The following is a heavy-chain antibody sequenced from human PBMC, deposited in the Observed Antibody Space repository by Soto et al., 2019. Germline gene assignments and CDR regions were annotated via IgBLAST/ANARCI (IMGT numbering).Heavy chain of an antibody. D-gene: IGHD3-22*01. Sequence: SLRLSCAASGFTFSSYGMHWVRQAPGKGLEWVAVIWYDGSNKYYADSVKGRFTISRDNSKNTLYLQMNSLRAEDTAVYYCARDENYYDSSGDAFDIWGQGTMVTVS. CDR3: ARDENYYDSSGDAFDI. CDR2: IWYDGSNK. CDR1: GFTFSSYG. J-gene: IGHJ3*02. V-gene: IGHV3-33*01.